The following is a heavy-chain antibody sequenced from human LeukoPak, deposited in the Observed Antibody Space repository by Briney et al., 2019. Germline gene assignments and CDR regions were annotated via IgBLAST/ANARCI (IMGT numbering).Heavy chain of an antibody. D-gene: IGHD4-17*01. CDR3: ARDTGLRLDAFDI. CDR2: ISSSSSYI. J-gene: IGHJ3*02. V-gene: IGHV3-21*01. Sequence: GGSLRLSCAASGFTFSSYSMNWVRQAPGKGLEWVSSISSSSSYIYYADSVKGRFTISRDNAKNSLYLQMNSLRAEDTAVYYCARDTGLRLDAFDIWGQGTMVTVSS. CDR1: GFTFSSYS.